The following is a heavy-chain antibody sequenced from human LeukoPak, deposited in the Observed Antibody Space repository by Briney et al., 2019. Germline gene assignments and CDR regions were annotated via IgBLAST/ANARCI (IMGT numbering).Heavy chain of an antibody. Sequence: ASVKVSCKASGYTFTSYGISWVRQAPGQGFEGMGWISAYNGNTNYAQKLQGRVTMTTDTSTSTAYMELRSLRSDDTAVYYCAREKGRVVATNFDYWGQGTLVTVSS. CDR2: ISAYNGNT. CDR3: AREKGRVVATNFDY. J-gene: IGHJ4*02. V-gene: IGHV1-18*01. D-gene: IGHD1-26*01. CDR1: GYTFTSYG.